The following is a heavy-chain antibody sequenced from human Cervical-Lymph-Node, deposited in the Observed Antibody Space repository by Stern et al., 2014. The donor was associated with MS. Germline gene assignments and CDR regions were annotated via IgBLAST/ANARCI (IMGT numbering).Heavy chain of an antibody. Sequence: QVQLQESGPGLVKPSETLSLTCTVSGGSISSSSYYWGWIRQPPGKGLEWIGSIYYSGSTYYNPSLKSRVTISVDTSKTQFSLKLSSVPAADTAVYYCARSIAAPSFFDYWGQGTLVTVSS. CDR3: ARSIAAPSFFDY. D-gene: IGHD6-13*01. CDR2: IYYSGST. CDR1: GGSISSSSYY. J-gene: IGHJ4*02. V-gene: IGHV4-39*01.